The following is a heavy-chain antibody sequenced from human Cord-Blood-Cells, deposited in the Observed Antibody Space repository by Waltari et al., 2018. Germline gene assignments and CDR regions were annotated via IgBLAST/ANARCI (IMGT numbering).Heavy chain of an antibody. J-gene: IGHJ4*02. CDR2: ISGSGGST. D-gene: IGHD3-10*01. CDR3: AKVVLLWFRESELDY. CDR1: GFTFSSYA. Sequence: EVQLLESGGGLVQPGGSLRPSCAASGFTFSSYAMSWVRQAPGKGLEWVSAISGSGGSTYYADSVKGRFTISRDNSKNTLYLQMNSLRAEDTAVYYCAKVVLLWFRESELDYWGQGTLVTVSS. V-gene: IGHV3-23*01.